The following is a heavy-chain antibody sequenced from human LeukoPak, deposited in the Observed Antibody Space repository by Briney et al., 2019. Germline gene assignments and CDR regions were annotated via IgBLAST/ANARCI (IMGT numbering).Heavy chain of an antibody. V-gene: IGHV3-11*06. CDR1: GGSVSSYY. CDR2: TSSSSSYT. CDR3: VREWFSGIDV. Sequence: LSLTCSVSGGSVSSYYWSWIRQAPGKGLEWVSYTSSSSSYTNYADSVKGRFTISRDNAKNMLYVQMNSLTAEDTAVYYCVREWFSGIDVWGQGTTVTVSS. J-gene: IGHJ6*02. D-gene: IGHD3-22*01.